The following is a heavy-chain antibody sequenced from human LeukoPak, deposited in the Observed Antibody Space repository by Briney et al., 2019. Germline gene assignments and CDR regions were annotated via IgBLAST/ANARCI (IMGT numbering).Heavy chain of an antibody. V-gene: IGHV3-30*02. CDR1: GFTFSSYG. D-gene: IGHD5-24*01. CDR2: IRYDGSNK. Sequence: GGSLRLSCAASGFTFSSYGMHWVRQAPGKGLEWVAFIRYDGSNKYYADSVKGRFTISRDNSKNTLYLQMNSLRAEDTAVYYCARELYTRDGYNSYMDVWGRGTTVTFSS. J-gene: IGHJ6*03. CDR3: ARELYTRDGYNSYMDV.